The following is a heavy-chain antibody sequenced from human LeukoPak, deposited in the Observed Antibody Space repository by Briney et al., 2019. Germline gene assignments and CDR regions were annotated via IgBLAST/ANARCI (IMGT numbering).Heavy chain of an antibody. CDR3: ARAGAAADPGAFDI. CDR1: GGTFSSYA. Sequence: GASVKVSCKASGGTFSSYAISWVRQAPGQGLEWMGGIIPIFGTANYAQKFQGRVTITADESTSTAYMELSSLRSEDTAVYYCARAGAAADPGAFDIWGQGTMVTVSS. D-gene: IGHD6-13*01. J-gene: IGHJ3*02. CDR2: IIPIFGTA. V-gene: IGHV1-69*13.